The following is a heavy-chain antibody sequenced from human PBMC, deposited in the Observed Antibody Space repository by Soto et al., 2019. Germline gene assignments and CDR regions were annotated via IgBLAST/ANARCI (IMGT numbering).Heavy chain of an antibody. J-gene: IGHJ6*02. D-gene: IGHD2-2*01. CDR1: GFTFSSYG. V-gene: IGHV3-33*01. Sequence: LRLSCAASGFTFSSYGMHWVRQAPGKGLEWVAVIWYDGSNKYYADSVKGRFTISRDNSKNTLYLQMNSLRAEDTAVYYCARDPDIVVVPAAVGYYGMDVWGQGTTVTVSS. CDR2: IWYDGSNK. CDR3: ARDPDIVVVPAAVGYYGMDV.